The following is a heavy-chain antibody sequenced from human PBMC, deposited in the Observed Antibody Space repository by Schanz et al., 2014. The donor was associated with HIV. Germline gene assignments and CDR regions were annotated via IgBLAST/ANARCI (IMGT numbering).Heavy chain of an antibody. CDR3: ARDVSHDSSGHYSDYYYGMDV. J-gene: IGHJ6*02. Sequence: QVQLVESGGGVVQPGRSLRLSCAASGFTFSTYAFHWVRQAPDKGLESVAVISHDGSDKYYADSVKGRFTISRDNSKNTLYLQMNSLRAEDTAVYYCARDVSHDSSGHYSDYYYGMDVWGQGTTVTVSS. V-gene: IGHV3-30*03. CDR2: ISHDGSDK. CDR1: GFTFSTYA. D-gene: IGHD3-22*01.